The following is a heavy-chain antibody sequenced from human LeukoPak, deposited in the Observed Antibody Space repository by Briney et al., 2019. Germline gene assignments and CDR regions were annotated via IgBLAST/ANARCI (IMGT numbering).Heavy chain of an antibody. CDR1: GGSISSYY. J-gene: IGHJ4*02. CDR2: IYYSGST. Sequence: SETLSLTCTVSGGSISSYYWSWIRQPPGKGLEWIGYIYYSGSTNYNPSLKSRVTISVDTSKNQFSLKLSSVTAADTAVYYCARDTHSSSWYWFDYWGQGTLVTVSS. D-gene: IGHD6-13*01. CDR3: ARDTHSSSWYWFDY. V-gene: IGHV4-59*01.